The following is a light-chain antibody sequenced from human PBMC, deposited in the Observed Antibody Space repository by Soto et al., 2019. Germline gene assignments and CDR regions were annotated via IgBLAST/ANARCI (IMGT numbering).Light chain of an antibody. V-gene: IGKV1-5*01. Sequence: DIQMTQSPSTLSASVGDRVTITCRAIESISSWLAWYQQKPGKAPKLLIYDASSLESGVPSRFSGSGSGTEFTLTISSLQPDDFATYYCQQYNTYSPERTFGQGTKVAIK. CDR1: ESISSW. J-gene: IGKJ1*01. CDR2: DAS. CDR3: QQYNTYSPERT.